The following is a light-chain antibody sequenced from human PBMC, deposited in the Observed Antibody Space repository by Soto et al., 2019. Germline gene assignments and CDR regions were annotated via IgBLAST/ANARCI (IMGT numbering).Light chain of an antibody. CDR1: NFGSKS. CDR3: QVWDSSSDHYV. Sequence: SYELTHPPSVSLASGHTARITCGGNNFGSKSVHWYQQKPGQAPVLVVYDDSDRPSGIPERFSGFNSGNTATLTITRVEAGDEADYYCQVWDSSSDHYVFGTGTKVTVL. V-gene: IGLV3-21*02. CDR2: DDS. J-gene: IGLJ1*01.